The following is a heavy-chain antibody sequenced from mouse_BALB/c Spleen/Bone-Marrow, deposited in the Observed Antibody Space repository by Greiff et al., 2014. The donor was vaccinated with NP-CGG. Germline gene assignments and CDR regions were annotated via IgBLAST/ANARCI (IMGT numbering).Heavy chain of an antibody. CDR1: GFNIKDTY. D-gene: IGHD1-1*02. Sequence: VQLQQSGAELVKPGASVKLSCTASGFNIKDTYMHWVKQRPEQGLEWIGRIDPANGNTKYDPKFQGKATITADTSSNTAYLQLSSLTSEDTAVYYCATYYYGCSWGFAYWGQGTLVTVSA. CDR3: ATYYYGCSWGFAY. J-gene: IGHJ3*01. V-gene: IGHV14-3*02. CDR2: IDPANGNT.